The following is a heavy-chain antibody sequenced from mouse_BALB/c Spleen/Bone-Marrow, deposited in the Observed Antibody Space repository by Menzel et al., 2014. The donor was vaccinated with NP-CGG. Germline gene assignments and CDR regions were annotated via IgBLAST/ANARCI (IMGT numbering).Heavy chain of an antibody. CDR3: ARSGGYYNFDY. V-gene: IGHV3-1*02. CDR2: IDYSGST. D-gene: IGHD2-12*01. Sequence: DVKLVESGPDLMKPSQSLSLTCTVTGYSITSGYRWHWIRQFPGNKLEWMGCIDYSGSTNYNPSLKSRISITRDTSKNQFFLQLNSVTTEDTATYHCARSGGYYNFDYWGQGTTLTVSS. J-gene: IGHJ2*01. CDR1: GYSITSGYR.